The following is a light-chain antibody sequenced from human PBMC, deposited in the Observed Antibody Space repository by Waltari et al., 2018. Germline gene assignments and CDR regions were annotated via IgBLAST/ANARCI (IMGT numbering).Light chain of an antibody. CDR2: DVS. CDR1: SSDVGGYNY. CDR3: SSYTSSSLRV. Sequence: QSALTQPASVSGSPGQSITISCTGTSSDVGGYNYVSWYQQHPGKAPKLMIYDVSNRPSGVFNRFSGSKSGNTASLTISGLQAEDEADYYCSSYTSSSLRVFGGGTKLTVL. V-gene: IGLV2-14*03. J-gene: IGLJ2*01.